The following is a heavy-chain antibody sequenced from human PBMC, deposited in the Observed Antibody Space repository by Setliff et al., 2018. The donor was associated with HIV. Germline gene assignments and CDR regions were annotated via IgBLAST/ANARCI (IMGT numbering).Heavy chain of an antibody. D-gene: IGHD6-19*01. CDR1: GTTFSTYL. CDR2: IIPILGTE. J-gene: IGHJ4*02. CDR3: ARHGYSSGWPDY. V-gene: IGHV1-69*10. Sequence: SVKVSCKASGTTFSTYLFTWVRQAPGQGFEWMGGIIPILGTEKYAQKFHGRVTLTADMSTNTAYMELRSLTSEDTAVYYCARHGYSSGWPDYWGQGTLVTVSS.